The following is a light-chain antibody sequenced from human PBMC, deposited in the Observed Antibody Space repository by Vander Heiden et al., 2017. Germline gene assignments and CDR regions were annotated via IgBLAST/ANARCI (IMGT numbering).Light chain of an antibody. Sequence: QSALTSPAPVSGSPGPSITISCTGTSSDVGGYHYVSWYQQHPGKAPKLMIYDVSNRPSGVSNRFSGSKSGNTASLTISGLQAEDEADYYCSSYTTSSTYVFGTGTKVTVL. J-gene: IGLJ1*01. CDR3: SSYTTSSTYV. V-gene: IGLV2-14*01. CDR2: DVS. CDR1: SSDVGGYHY.